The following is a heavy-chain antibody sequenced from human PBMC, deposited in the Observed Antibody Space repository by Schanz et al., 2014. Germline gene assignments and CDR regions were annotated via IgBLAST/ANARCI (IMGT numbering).Heavy chain of an antibody. V-gene: IGHV3-23*04. D-gene: IGHD3-9*01. CDR1: GFTFSSYA. CDR2: LSGSGGST. CDR3: AKQIHYDILTVTRN. J-gene: IGHJ4*02. Sequence: VQMVESGGGVVQPGRSLRLSCVASGFTFSSYAMSWVRQAPGKGLEWVSALSGSGGSTYYADSVKGRFTISRDNSKNTLYLQMNSLRAEDTAVYYCAKQIHYDILTVTRNWGQGTLVTVSS.